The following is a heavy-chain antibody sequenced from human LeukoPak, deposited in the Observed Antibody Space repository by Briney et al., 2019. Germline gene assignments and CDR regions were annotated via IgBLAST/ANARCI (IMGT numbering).Heavy chain of an antibody. V-gene: IGHV4-4*07. Sequence: SETLSLTCTVSGGSIRSYCWSWIRQPAGKGLGWIGRIYTSGSTNYNPSLKSQVTMSVDTSKNQFSLKLSSVTAADTAAYYCARASHRDYDIDSWGQGTLVTVSS. CDR3: ARASHRDYDIDS. CDR2: IYTSGST. J-gene: IGHJ4*02. CDR1: GGSIRSYC. D-gene: IGHD3-22*01.